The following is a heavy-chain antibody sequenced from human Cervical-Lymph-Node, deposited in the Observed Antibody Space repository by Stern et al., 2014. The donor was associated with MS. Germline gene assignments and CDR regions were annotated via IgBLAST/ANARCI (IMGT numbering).Heavy chain of an antibody. CDR2: VDPEDGEL. Sequence: EVQLVQSGAEVKKPGATVKISCKVSGYTFTDYYMHWVRQAPGKGLEWMGLVDPEDGELIYAENFQGRLTITADVPADAAYMELSSLTSEDTAVYYCAILDTTKVTRYYYGMDIWGQGTTVTVSS. CDR3: AILDTTKVTRYYYGMDI. V-gene: IGHV1-69-2*01. J-gene: IGHJ6*02. CDR1: GYTFTDYY. D-gene: IGHD5-18*01.